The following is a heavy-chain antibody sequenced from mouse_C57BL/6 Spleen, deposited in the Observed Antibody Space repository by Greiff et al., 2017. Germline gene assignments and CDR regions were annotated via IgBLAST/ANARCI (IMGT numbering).Heavy chain of an antibody. Sequence: EVQGVESGPELVKPGASVKISCKASGYSFTGYYMNWVKQSPEKSLEWIGEINPSTGGTTYNQKFKAKATLTVDKSSSTAYMQLKSLTSEDSAVYYCATDSSGYVGYFDYWGQGTTLTVSS. V-gene: IGHV1-42*01. CDR2: INPSTGGT. D-gene: IGHD3-2*02. CDR3: ATDSSGYVGYFDY. CDR1: GYSFTGYY. J-gene: IGHJ2*01.